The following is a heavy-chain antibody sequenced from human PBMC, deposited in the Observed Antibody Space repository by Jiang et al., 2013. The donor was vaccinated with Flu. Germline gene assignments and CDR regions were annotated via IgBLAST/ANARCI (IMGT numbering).Heavy chain of an antibody. CDR2: ISGSGGST. V-gene: IGHV3-23*01. Sequence: GFTFSSYAMSWVRQAPGKGLEWVSAISGSGGSTYYADSVKGRFTISRDNSKNTLYLQMNSLRAEDTAVYYCAKNHRANWNPSREGFDPWGQGTLVTVSS. CDR1: GFTFSSYA. J-gene: IGHJ5*02. CDR3: AKNHRANWNPSREGFDP. D-gene: IGHD1-20*01.